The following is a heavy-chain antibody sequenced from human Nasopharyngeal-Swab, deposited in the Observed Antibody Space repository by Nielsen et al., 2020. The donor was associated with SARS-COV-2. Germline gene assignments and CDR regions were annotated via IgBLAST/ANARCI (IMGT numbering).Heavy chain of an antibody. CDR3: ASEHPAEYALDV. Sequence: GGSLRLSCAVSGFSGYDMNWVRQAPGKGLEWLSYISGSSGTIYYADSVQGRFTISRDNAKKSLFLQMNSLSSEDTAVYYCASEHPAEYALDVWGLGTTVTVS. J-gene: IGHJ6*02. CDR1: GFSGYD. CDR2: ISGSSGTI. V-gene: IGHV3-48*04.